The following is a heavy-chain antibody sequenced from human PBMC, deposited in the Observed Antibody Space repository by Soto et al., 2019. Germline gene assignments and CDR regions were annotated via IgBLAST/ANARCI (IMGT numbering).Heavy chain of an antibody. V-gene: IGHV3-9*01. CDR2: ISWNSGSI. CDR1: GFTFDDYA. Sequence: GGSLRLSCAASGFTFDDYAMHWVRQAPGKGLEWVSGISWNSGSIGYADSVKGRFTISRDNAKNSLYLQMNSLRAEDTALYYCAKAGELELNGPYFDYWGQGTLVTVSS. CDR3: AKAGELELNGPYFDY. J-gene: IGHJ4*02. D-gene: IGHD1-7*01.